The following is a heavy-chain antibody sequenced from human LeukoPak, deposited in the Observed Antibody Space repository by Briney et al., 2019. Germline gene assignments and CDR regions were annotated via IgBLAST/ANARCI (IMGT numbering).Heavy chain of an antibody. J-gene: IGHJ3*02. CDR3: AGVDAAMPDAFDI. V-gene: IGHV3-43*01. CDR1: GLSFGDYT. Sequence: GGSLRLSCEASGLSFGDYTMHWVRQAPGKGLEWVSLISRNGAATKYADSVRGRFTISRDNSKNSLYLQMNSLRADDTAVYYCAGVDAAMPDAFDIWGQGTTVTVSS. CDR2: ISRNGAAT. D-gene: IGHD5-18*01.